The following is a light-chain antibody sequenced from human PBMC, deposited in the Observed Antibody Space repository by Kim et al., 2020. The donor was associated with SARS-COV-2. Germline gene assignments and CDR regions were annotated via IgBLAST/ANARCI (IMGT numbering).Light chain of an antibody. J-gene: IGLJ3*02. V-gene: IGLV1-47*03. CDR2: RNN. CDR1: RSNIGSNY. CDR3: AAWDNSLSGWV. Sequence: GQRVTISCSGSRSNIGSNYVYWYQQLPRTAPKLLIYRNNQRPSGVPDRFSGSKSGTSASLAISGLWSEDEADYYCAAWDNSLSGWVFGGGTQLTVL.